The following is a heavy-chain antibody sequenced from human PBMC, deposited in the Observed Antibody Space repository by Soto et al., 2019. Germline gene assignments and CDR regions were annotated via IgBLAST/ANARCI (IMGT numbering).Heavy chain of an antibody. V-gene: IGHV3-48*01. CDR1: GFTFSSYS. CDR2: ISSSSSTI. Sequence: PGGSLRLSCAASGFTFSSYSMNWVRQAPGKGLEWVSYISSSSSTIYYADSVKGRFTISRDNAKNTLYLQMNSLRAEDTALYYCTKAYYSSSWYVSVSWGQGALVTVSS. D-gene: IGHD6-13*01. J-gene: IGHJ5*02. CDR3: TKAYYSSSWYVSVS.